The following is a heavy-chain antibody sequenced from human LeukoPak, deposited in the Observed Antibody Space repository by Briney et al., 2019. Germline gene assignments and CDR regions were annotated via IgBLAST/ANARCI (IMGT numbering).Heavy chain of an antibody. CDR3: ARGETEGGDFDY. D-gene: IGHD1-1*01. CDR2: IYYSGST. Sequence: KSSQTLSLTCTVSGGSISSGDYYWSWIRQPPGKGLEWIGYIYYSGSTYYNPSLKSRVTISVDTSKNQFSLKLSSVTAADTAVYYCARGETEGGDFDYWGQGTLVTVSS. V-gene: IGHV4-30-4*01. CDR1: GGSISSGDYY. J-gene: IGHJ4*02.